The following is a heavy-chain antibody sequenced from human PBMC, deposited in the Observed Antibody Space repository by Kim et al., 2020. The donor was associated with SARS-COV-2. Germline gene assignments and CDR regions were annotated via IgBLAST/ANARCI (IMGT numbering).Heavy chain of an antibody. J-gene: IGHJ6*02. Sequence: LSLTCAASGFTFSSYAMSWVRQAPGKGLEWVSAISGIGGSTYYADSVKGRFTISRDNSKNTLYLQMNSLRAEDTAVYYCANLAGSGSYYPTKSPYYYYYGMDVWGQGTTVTVSS. CDR1: GFTFSSYA. CDR3: ANLAGSGSYYPTKSPYYYYYGMDV. D-gene: IGHD3-10*01. CDR2: ISGIGGST. V-gene: IGHV3-23*01.